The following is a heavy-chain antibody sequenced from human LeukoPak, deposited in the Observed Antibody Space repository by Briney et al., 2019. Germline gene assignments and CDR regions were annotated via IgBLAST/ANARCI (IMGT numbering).Heavy chain of an antibody. J-gene: IGHJ4*02. CDR2: IYPDESNI. D-gene: IGHD2-2*03. CDR1: GYSFATYW. CDR3: ARPPSRGYSSSFEY. V-gene: IGHV5-51*01. Sequence: GESLKICCKGSGYSFATYWIAWVRQMPGKGLEWMGIIYPDESNIRYSPSFQGQVTISADKSISTAYLQWSSLKASDTAIYYCARPPSRGYSSSFEYWGQGTLVTVSS.